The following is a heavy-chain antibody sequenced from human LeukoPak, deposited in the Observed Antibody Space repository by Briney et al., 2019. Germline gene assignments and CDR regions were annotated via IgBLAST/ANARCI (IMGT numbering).Heavy chain of an antibody. J-gene: IGHJ6*02. CDR1: GYTFTIYG. CDR2: ISAYNGNT. Sequence: ASVTVSCTASGYTFTIYGISWVRQAPGQGLEWMGWISAYNGNTNYAQKLQGRVTMTTDTSTSTAYMELRSLRSDDTAVYYCARDTYYYGSGSYFRSETHYGMDVWGQGTTVTVSS. D-gene: IGHD3-10*01. CDR3: ARDTYYYGSGSYFRSETHYGMDV. V-gene: IGHV1-18*01.